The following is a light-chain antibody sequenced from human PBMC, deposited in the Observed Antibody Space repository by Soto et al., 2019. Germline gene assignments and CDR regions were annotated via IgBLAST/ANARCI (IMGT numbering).Light chain of an antibody. CDR2: DVS. J-gene: IGLJ2*01. V-gene: IGLV2-14*01. CDR1: SSDVGGYNY. Sequence: QSALTQPASVSGSPGQSITISCTGTSSDVGGYNYVSWYQQHPGKAPKLMIYDVSNRPSGVSNRFSGSKSGNMASLTISGLQAEDEADYYCSSFTGSMTVVFGGGTKLTVL. CDR3: SSFTGSMTVV.